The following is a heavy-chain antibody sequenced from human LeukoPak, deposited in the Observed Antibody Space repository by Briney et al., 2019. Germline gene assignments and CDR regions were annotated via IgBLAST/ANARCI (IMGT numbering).Heavy chain of an antibody. CDR1: GGSISSYY. CDR3: ASSRSGYYPAGYFDY. D-gene: IGHD3-3*01. Sequence: SETLSLTCTVSGGSISSYYWSWIRQPPGKGLEWIGYIYYSGSTNYNPSLKSRVTISVDTSKNQFSLKLSSVTAADTAVYYCASSRSGYYPAGYFDYWGQGTLVTVSS. CDR2: IYYSGST. V-gene: IGHV4-59*01. J-gene: IGHJ4*02.